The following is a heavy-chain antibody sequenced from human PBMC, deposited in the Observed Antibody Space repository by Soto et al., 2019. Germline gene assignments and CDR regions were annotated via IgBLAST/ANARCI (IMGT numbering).Heavy chain of an antibody. CDR3: ARVSRGTATSWGAFYYVAV. V-gene: IGHV4-34*02. Sequence: QVQLQQWGAGLLKPSETLSLTCAVYSGSFNTYYWSWVRQPPGKGLEWIAEINHFGRTNYNPSLKSRLTISVDTSKNQLSLSLSSVTAADTAVYYCARVSRGTATSWGAFYYVAVWGTGTPVTVSS. CDR2: INHFGRT. J-gene: IGHJ6*03. D-gene: IGHD1-26*01. CDR1: SGSFNTYY.